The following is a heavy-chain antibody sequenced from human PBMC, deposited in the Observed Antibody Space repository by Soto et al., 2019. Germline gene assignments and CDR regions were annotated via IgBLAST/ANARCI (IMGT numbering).Heavy chain of an antibody. D-gene: IGHD3-10*01. CDR1: GFTFDDYT. Sequence: GGSLRLSCAASGFTFDDYTMHWVRQAPGKGLEWVSLISWDGGSTYYADSVKGRFTISRDNSKNYLYLQMNSLRTEDTALYYCAKALRLGENSGGGLDYWGQGTLVTVSS. J-gene: IGHJ4*02. CDR2: ISWDGGST. CDR3: AKALRLGENSGGGLDY. V-gene: IGHV3-43*01.